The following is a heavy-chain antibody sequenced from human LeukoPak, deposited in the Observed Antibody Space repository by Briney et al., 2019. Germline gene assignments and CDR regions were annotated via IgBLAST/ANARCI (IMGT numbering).Heavy chain of an antibody. CDR2: ISSSSSYI. Sequence: GSLRLSCAASGFTFSSYSMNWVRQAPGKGLEWVSSISSSSSYIYYADSVKGRFTISRDNAKNSLYLQMNSLRAEDTAVYYCARGLAVAGSPDDYWGQGTLVTVSS. CDR1: GFTFSSYS. V-gene: IGHV3-21*01. J-gene: IGHJ4*02. D-gene: IGHD6-19*01. CDR3: ARGLAVAGSPDDY.